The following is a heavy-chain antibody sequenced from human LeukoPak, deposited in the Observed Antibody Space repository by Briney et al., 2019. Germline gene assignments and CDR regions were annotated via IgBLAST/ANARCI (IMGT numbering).Heavy chain of an antibody. CDR3: ARDTYYYDCSGYYPLDY. J-gene: IGHJ4*02. CDR2: ISAYNGNT. V-gene: IGHV1-18*01. Sequence: ASVKVSCKASGYTFTSYGISWVRQAPGQGLEWMGWISAYNGNTNYAQKLQGRVTMTTDTSTSTAYMELRSLRSDDTAVYYCARDTYYYDCSGYYPLDYWGQGTLVTVSS. D-gene: IGHD3-22*01. CDR1: GYTFTSYG.